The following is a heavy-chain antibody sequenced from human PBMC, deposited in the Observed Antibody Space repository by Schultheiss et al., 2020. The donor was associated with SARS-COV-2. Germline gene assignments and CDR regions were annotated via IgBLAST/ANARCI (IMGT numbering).Heavy chain of an antibody. CDR2: MNPNSGNT. D-gene: IGHD4-17*01. V-gene: IGHV1-2*02. CDR3: ARDFRATVTFDS. Sequence: ASVKVSCKASGYTFTGYYIHWVRQAPGQGLEWMGWMNPNSGNTGYAQKFQDRVTLTRDTSITTVYMELSRLKSDDTAMYYCARDFRATVTFDSWGQGTLVTVSS. CDR1: GYTFTGYY. J-gene: IGHJ4*02.